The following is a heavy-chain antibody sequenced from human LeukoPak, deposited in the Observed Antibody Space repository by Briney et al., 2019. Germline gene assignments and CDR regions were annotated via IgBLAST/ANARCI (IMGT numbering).Heavy chain of an antibody. CDR1: GFTLSSYE. J-gene: IGHJ6*04. V-gene: IGHV3-48*03. Sequence: GGSLRLSCAASGFTLSSYEMNWVRHAPGKGLERVSYISSSGSTIYYADSVKGRFTISRDNAKNSLYLQMNSLRAEDTAVYYCAELGITMIGGVWGKGTTVTISS. D-gene: IGHD3-10*02. CDR2: ISSSGSTI. CDR3: AELGITMIGGV.